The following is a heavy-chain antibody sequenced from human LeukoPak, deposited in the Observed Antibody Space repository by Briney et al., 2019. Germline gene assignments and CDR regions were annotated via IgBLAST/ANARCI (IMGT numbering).Heavy chain of an antibody. Sequence: GGSLRLSCAASGFTFSTYWMSWVRQAPGKGLEWVANIKQDGSEKHYVDFVKGRFTISRDNAKNTLYLQMNSLRAEDTAVYYCASGQQLGYWGQGTLVTVSS. CDR3: ASGQQLGY. J-gene: IGHJ4*02. CDR2: IKQDGSEK. D-gene: IGHD6-13*01. V-gene: IGHV3-7*03. CDR1: GFTFSTYW.